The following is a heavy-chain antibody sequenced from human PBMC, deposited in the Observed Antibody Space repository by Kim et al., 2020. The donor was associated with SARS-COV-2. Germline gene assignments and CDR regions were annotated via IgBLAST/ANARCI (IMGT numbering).Heavy chain of an antibody. V-gene: IGHV1-24*01. D-gene: IGHD6-19*01. CDR3: ATRKHSSGWFYFNY. Sequence: ASVKVSCKVSGYALTELSIHWVRRAPGEGLEWMGSFDPEDGDTGYAHNFQGRVTMTEDTSTDTAYMELSSLTSEDTALYFCATRKHSSGWFYFNYWGQGT. J-gene: IGHJ4*02. CDR1: GYALTELS. CDR2: FDPEDGDT.